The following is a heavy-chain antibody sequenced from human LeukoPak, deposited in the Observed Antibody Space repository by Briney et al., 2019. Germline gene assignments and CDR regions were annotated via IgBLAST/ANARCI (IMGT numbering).Heavy chain of an antibody. D-gene: IGHD3-16*02. J-gene: IGHJ4*02. CDR3: ASMGPYYDYVWGSYRFSQTPTYY. CDR2: INPNSGGT. CDR1: GYTFTSYG. V-gene: IGHV1-2*02. Sequence: ASVKVSCKASGYTFTSYGISWVRQAPGQGLEWMGWINPNSGGTNYAQKFQGRVTMTRDTSISTAYMELSRLRSDDTAVYYCASMGPYYDYVWGSYRFSQTPTYYWGQGTLVTVSS.